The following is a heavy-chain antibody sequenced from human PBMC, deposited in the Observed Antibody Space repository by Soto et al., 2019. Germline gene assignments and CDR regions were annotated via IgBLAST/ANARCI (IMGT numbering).Heavy chain of an antibody. CDR3: ARLGALLDIVLVPAATDYYYYGMDV. CDR2: IYYSGST. CDR1: GGSISSSSYY. V-gene: IGHV4-39*01. Sequence: PSETLSLTCTVSGGSISSSSYYWGWIRQPPGKGLEWIGSIYYSGSTYYNPSLKSRVTISVDTSKNQFSLKLSSVTAADTAVYYCARLGALLDIVLVPAATDYYYYGMDVWGQGTTVTVSS. J-gene: IGHJ6*02. D-gene: IGHD2-2*01.